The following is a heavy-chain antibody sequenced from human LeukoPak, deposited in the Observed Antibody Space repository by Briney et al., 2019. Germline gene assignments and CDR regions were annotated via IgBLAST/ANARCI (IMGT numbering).Heavy chain of an antibody. CDR2: ISSSSSYI. V-gene: IGHV3-21*01. CDR3: ARDRLALLWFGELQDV. Sequence: KPGGSLRLSCAASGFTFSSYSMNWVRQAPGKWLEWVSSISSSSSYIYYADSVKGRFTISRDNAKNSLYLQMNSLRAEDTAVYYCARDRLALLWFGELQDVSRKGTTVTVSS. CDR1: GFTFSSYS. J-gene: IGHJ6*04. D-gene: IGHD3-10*01.